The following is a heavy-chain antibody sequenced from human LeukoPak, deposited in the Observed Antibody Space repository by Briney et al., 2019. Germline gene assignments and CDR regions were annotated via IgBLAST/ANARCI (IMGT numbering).Heavy chain of an antibody. V-gene: IGHV4-39*01. J-gene: IGHJ4*02. CDR1: GGSISSSRYY. CDR3: ARLPLGSSSYFDY. Sequence: KPSETLSLTCTVSGGSISSSRYYWGWVRPPPGKGLGWIGSIYYSGSTYYNPSLKSRVTISVDTSKNQFSLKLSSVTAADTAVYYCARLPLGSSSYFDYWGQGTLVTVSS. D-gene: IGHD6-6*01. CDR2: IYYSGST.